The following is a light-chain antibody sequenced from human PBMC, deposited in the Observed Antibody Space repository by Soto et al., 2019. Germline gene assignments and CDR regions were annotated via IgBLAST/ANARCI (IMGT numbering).Light chain of an antibody. J-gene: IGLJ1*01. Sequence: QAVLTQPPSASGTPGQRVTISCSGSASNIGSKTVDWYQHLPGTAPKLLIHRTFQRPSGVPARLSGSKSDTSASLAISGLQSEDEADYCCAAWDDTLDEYVFGTGTKVTVL. CDR2: RTF. CDR1: ASNIGSKT. V-gene: IGLV1-44*01. CDR3: AAWDDTLDEYV.